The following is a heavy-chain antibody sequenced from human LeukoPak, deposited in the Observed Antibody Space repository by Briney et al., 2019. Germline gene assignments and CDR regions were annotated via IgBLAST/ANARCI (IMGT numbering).Heavy chain of an antibody. CDR2: ISSSSSTI. D-gene: IGHD6-13*01. CDR3: AKIRIAAAGTGSADSDY. J-gene: IGHJ4*02. CDR1: GFTFSSYS. Sequence: GGSLRLSCAASGFTFSSYSMNWVRQAPGKGLEWVSYISSSSSTIYYADSVKGRFTISRDNSKNTLYLQMNSLRAEDTAVYYCAKIRIAAAGTGSADSDYWGQGTLVTVSS. V-gene: IGHV3-48*01.